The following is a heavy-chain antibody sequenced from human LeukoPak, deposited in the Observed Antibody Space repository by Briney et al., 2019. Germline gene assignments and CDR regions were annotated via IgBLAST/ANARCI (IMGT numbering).Heavy chain of an antibody. CDR2: IYYSGTT. CDR1: GGSISTYY. CDR3: ARYAAAGTDYYYYMDV. V-gene: IGHV4-59*01. Sequence: SETLSLTCTVSGGSISTYYWSWIRQPPGKGLEWIGYIYYSGTTSYNPSLKSRVTISVDTSKNQFSLKLTSVTAADTAVYCCARYAAAGTDYYYYMDVWGKGTTVTVSS. J-gene: IGHJ6*03. D-gene: IGHD6-13*01.